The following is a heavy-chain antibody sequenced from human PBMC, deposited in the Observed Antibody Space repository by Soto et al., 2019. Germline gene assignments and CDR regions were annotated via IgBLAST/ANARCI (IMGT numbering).Heavy chain of an antibody. Sequence: FLTCTVSGDSISTFYWSWIRQPPGKGLEWIGYIHYSGSTNYNPSLKSQVIISVDTSKNQFSLKLSSVTAADTAVYFCARVRSNLFDYWGQGTLVTVSS. CDR2: IHYSGST. V-gene: IGHV4-59*01. D-gene: IGHD3-3*01. CDR3: ARVRSNLFDY. J-gene: IGHJ4*02. CDR1: GDSISTFY.